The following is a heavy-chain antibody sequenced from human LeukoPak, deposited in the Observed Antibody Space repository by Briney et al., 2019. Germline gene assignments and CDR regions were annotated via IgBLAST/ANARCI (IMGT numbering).Heavy chain of an antibody. CDR1: GFTFSSYE. CDR3: AGQRITIFPIHGMDV. D-gene: IGHD3-3*01. Sequence: GGSLRLSCAASGFTFSSYEMNWVRQAPGKGLEWVSYISSSGSTIYYADSVKGRFTISRDNARNSLYLQMNSLRAEDTAVYYCAGQRITIFPIHGMDVWGQGTTVTVSS. V-gene: IGHV3-48*03. CDR2: ISSSGSTI. J-gene: IGHJ6*02.